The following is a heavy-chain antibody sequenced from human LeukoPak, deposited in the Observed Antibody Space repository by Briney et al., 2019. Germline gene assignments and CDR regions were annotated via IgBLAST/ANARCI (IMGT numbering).Heavy chain of an antibody. CDR3: AKDRSIAARPTPYYFDY. J-gene: IGHJ4*02. Sequence: GASVKVSCKASGFTFSSYAMSWVRQAPGKGLEWVSAISGSGGSTYYADSVKGRFTISRDNSKNTLYLQMNSLRAEDTAVYYCAKDRSIAARPTPYYFDYWGQGTLVTVSS. D-gene: IGHD6-6*01. CDR2: ISGSGGST. V-gene: IGHV3-23*01. CDR1: GFTFSSYA.